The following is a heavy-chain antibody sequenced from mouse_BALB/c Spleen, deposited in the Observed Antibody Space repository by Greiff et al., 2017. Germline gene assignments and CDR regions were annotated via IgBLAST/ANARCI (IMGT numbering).Heavy chain of an antibody. CDR3: AREGSSGYYYAMDY. CDR2: IWGDGST. J-gene: IGHJ4*01. Sequence: VQGVESGPGLVAPSQSLSITCTVSGFSLTGYGVNWVRQPPGKGLEWLGMIWGDGSTDYNSALKSRLSISKDNSKSQVFLKMNSLQTDDTARYYCAREGSSGYYYAMDYWGQGTSVTVSS. CDR1: GFSLTGYG. V-gene: IGHV2-6-7*01. D-gene: IGHD2-2*01.